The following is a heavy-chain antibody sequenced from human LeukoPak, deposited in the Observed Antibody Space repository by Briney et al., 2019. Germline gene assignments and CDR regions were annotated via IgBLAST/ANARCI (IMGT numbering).Heavy chain of an antibody. J-gene: IGHJ4*02. CDR3: TRDLDSYYYDSSGYSYFDY. D-gene: IGHD3-22*01. CDR2: IRSKAYGGTT. Sequence: GGSLRLSCTASGFTFGDYAMSWVRQAPGKGLEWVGFIRSKAYGGTTEYAASVKGRFTISRDDSESIAYLQMNSLKTEDTAVYYCTRDLDSYYYDSSGYSYFDYWGQGTLVTVSS. V-gene: IGHV3-49*04. CDR1: GFTFGDYA.